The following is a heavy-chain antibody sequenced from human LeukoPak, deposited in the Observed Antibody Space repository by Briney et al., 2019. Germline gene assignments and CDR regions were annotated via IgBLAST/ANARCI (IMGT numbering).Heavy chain of an antibody. CDR2: INSDGSST. J-gene: IGHJ4*02. D-gene: IGHD1-26*01. CDR3: ARDGIGPVD. Sequence: GWSLRLSCAASGFTFSRYWIHWVRQAPGKGLVWVSRINSDGSSTGYADFVKGRFTISRDNAKNTLYLQMNSLRAEDTAVYYCARDGIGPVDWGQGTLVTVSS. V-gene: IGHV3-74*01. CDR1: GFTFSRYW.